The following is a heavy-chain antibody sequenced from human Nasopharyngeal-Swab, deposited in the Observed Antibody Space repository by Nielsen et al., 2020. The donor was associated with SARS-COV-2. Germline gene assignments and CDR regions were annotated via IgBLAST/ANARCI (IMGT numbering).Heavy chain of an antibody. J-gene: IGHJ3*02. V-gene: IGHV1-69*01. D-gene: IGHD3-22*01. Sequence: KVSCKASGGTFSSYAISWVRQAPGQGLEWMGGIIPIFGTANYAQKFQGRVTITADESTSTAYMELSSLRSEDTAVYYCARVAHYYDSSGYPYAFDIWGQGTMVTVSS. CDR2: IIPIFGTA. CDR3: ARVAHYYDSSGYPYAFDI. CDR1: GGTFSSYA.